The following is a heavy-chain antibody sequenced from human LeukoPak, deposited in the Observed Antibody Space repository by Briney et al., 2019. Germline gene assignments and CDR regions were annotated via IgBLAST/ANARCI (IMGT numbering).Heavy chain of an antibody. J-gene: IGHJ6*03. Sequence: SETLSLTCTVSGGSISSYYWSWIRQPAGKGLEWIGRIYTSGSTNYNPSLKSRVTMSVDTSKNQFSLKLSSVTAADTAVYYCATLEGCGYYDNDYYYYMDVWGKGTTVTVSS. D-gene: IGHD3-22*01. CDR3: ATLEGCGYYDNDYYYYMDV. CDR2: IYTSGST. V-gene: IGHV4-4*07. CDR1: GGSISSYY.